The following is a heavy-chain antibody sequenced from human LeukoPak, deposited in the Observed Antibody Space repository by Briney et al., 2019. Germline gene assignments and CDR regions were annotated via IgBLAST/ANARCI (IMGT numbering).Heavy chain of an antibody. Sequence: GGSLRLSCAASGFTFSSYGMHWVRQAPGKGLEWVAFIRYDGSNKYYADSVKGRFTISRDNSKNTLYLQMNSLRAEDTAVYYCAKDPYSGSYYYYMDVWGKGTTVTISS. CDR1: GFTFSSYG. CDR2: IRYDGSNK. CDR3: AKDPYSGSYYYYMDV. D-gene: IGHD1-26*01. V-gene: IGHV3-30*02. J-gene: IGHJ6*03.